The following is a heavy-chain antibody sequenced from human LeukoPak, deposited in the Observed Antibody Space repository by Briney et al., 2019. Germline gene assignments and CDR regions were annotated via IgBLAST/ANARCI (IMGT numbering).Heavy chain of an antibody. J-gene: IGHJ4*02. CDR1: GFTFSSYA. D-gene: IGHD3-3*01. Sequence: GGSLRLSCAASGFTFSSYAMSWVRQAPGKGLEWVSAISGSGGSTYYADSVKGRFTISRDNSKNTLYLQMNSLRAEDTAVYYCAKRLRFLEWLLEDYYFDHWGQGTLVTVSS. CDR2: ISGSGGST. V-gene: IGHV3-23*01. CDR3: AKRLRFLEWLLEDYYFDH.